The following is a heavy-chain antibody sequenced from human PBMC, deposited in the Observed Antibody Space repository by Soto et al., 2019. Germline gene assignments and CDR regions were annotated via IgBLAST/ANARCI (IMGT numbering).Heavy chain of an antibody. D-gene: IGHD6-6*01. Sequence: SVNVSCKAAGYTFTSHYMHWVRQAPRQGLEWMGRINPSFGTANYAQKFQGRVTITADESTSTAYMELSSLRSEDTAVYYCARPSIAARGGMDVWGQGTTVTVSS. J-gene: IGHJ6*02. V-gene: IGHV1-69*13. CDR3: ARPSIAARGGMDV. CDR2: INPSFGTA. CDR1: GYTFTSHY.